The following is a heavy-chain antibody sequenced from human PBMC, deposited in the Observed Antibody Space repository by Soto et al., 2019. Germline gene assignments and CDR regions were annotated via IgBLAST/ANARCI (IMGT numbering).Heavy chain of an antibody. J-gene: IGHJ4*02. V-gene: IGHV1-18*04. CDR3: ASVYDFWSGYYAPLY. CDR2: ISAYNGNT. CDR1: GYTFTSYG. D-gene: IGHD3-3*01. Sequence: ASVKVSCKASGYTFTSYGISWVRQAPGQGLEWMGWISAYNGNTNYAQKLQGRVTMTTDASTSTAYMELRSLRSDDTAVYYCASVYDFWSGYYAPLYWGQGTLVTVSS.